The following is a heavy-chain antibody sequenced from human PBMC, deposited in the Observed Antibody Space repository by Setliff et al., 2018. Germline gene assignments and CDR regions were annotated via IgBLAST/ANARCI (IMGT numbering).Heavy chain of an antibody. CDR3: VRDRAAIVVGPPTAAFDI. V-gene: IGHV1-18*04. CDR2: ISGYNGYT. D-gene: IGHD2-2*01. Sequence: ASVKVSCKAFGYTFAKYGTSWVRQAPGQGLEWAGWISGYNGYTVYAQKLQGRVTLTTDTSTGTAYMEVRSLRSDDTAQYYCVRDRAAIVVGPPTAAFDIWGQGTMVTVS. J-gene: IGHJ3*02. CDR1: GYTFAKYG.